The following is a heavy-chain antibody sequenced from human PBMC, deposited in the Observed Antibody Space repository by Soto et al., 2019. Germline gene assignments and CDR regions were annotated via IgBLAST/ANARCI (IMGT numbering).Heavy chain of an antibody. CDR3: ARGGDYVWGSYGWFDP. D-gene: IGHD3-16*01. CDR2: MNPNSGNT. CDR1: GYTFTSYD. Sequence: QVQLVQSGAEVKKPGASVKVSCKASGYTFTSYDINWVRQATGQGLEWMGWMNPNSGNTGYAQKFQGRVTMTRNTSISTAYRELSSLRSEDTAVYYCARGGDYVWGSYGWFDPWGQGTLVTVSS. V-gene: IGHV1-8*01. J-gene: IGHJ5*02.